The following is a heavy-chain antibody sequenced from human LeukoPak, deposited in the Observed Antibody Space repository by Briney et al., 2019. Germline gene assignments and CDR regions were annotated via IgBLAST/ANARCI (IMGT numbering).Heavy chain of an antibody. CDR3: AGLDVHYYDSSGSHY. CDR1: GYTFTGYY. Sequence: GASVKVSCKASGYTFTGYYMHWVRQAPGQGLEWMGWINPNSGGTNYAQKFQGRVTMTRGTSISTAYMELSRLRSDDTAVYYCAGLDVHYYDSSGSHYWGQGTLVTVSS. J-gene: IGHJ4*02. D-gene: IGHD3-22*01. CDR2: INPNSGGT. V-gene: IGHV1-2*02.